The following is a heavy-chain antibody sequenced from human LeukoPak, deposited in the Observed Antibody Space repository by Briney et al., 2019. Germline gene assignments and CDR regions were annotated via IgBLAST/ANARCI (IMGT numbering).Heavy chain of an antibody. Sequence: SETLSLNCTVLGASISNYYWSWIRQPPGKGLECIGYVSYSGRTNHNPSLKSRVTISADTSKNQFSLKLTSVTAADTAVYYCARHERGAENLDYWGQGTLVTVSS. CDR3: ARHERGAENLDY. V-gene: IGHV4-59*08. CDR2: VSYSGRT. D-gene: IGHD1-1*01. CDR1: GASISNYY. J-gene: IGHJ4*02.